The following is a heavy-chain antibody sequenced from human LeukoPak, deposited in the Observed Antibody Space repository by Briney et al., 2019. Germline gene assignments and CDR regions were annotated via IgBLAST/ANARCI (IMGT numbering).Heavy chain of an antibody. V-gene: IGHV4-4*02. Sequence: PSEALSLTCAVSGDSISSSTWWNWVRQPPGKGLEWIGEIYHSGTTNSNPSLKSRVTISVDKTKNQFSLKLSSVTAADTAMYYCARGHNENNYKSTINIWGQGTMVTVSS. J-gene: IGHJ3*02. CDR2: IYHSGTT. CDR3: ARGHNENNYKSTINI. CDR1: GDSISSSTW. D-gene: IGHD5/OR15-5a*01.